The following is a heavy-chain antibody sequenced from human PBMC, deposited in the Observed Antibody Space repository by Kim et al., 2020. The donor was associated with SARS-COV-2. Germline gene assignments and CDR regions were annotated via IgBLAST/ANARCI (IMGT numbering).Heavy chain of an antibody. CDR1: GYTFTSYY. CDR2: IKPSGGST. D-gene: IGHD2-2*01. V-gene: IGHV1-46*01. CDR3: ARDRGSSTSEGGLDP. J-gene: IGHJ5*02. Sequence: ASVKVSCKASGYTFTSYYMHWVRQAPGQGLEWMGIIKPSGGSTSYAQKFQGRVTMTRDTSTSTGYMELSSLRSKDTAVYYCARDRGSSTSEGGLDPWGQGTLVTVSS.